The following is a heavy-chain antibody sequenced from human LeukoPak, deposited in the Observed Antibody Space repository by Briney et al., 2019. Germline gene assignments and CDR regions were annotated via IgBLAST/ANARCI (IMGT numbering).Heavy chain of an antibody. V-gene: IGHV1-18*01. CDR2: ISVSNGNT. J-gene: IGHJ5*02. CDR3: ARDLAGIVGVTAWFDP. CDR1: AYTFTNYA. Sequence: GASVKVSCKASAYTFTNYAISWVRQAPGQGLEWMGWISVSNGNTNCAQKLQGRVTMTTDTSTNTAYMELRSLRFDDTAVYYCARDLAGIVGVTAWFDPWGQGTLVTVSS. D-gene: IGHD1-26*01.